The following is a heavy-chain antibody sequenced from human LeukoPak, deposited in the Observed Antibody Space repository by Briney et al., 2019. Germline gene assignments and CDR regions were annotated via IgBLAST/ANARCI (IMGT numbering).Heavy chain of an antibody. D-gene: IGHD3-3*01. J-gene: IGHJ4*02. Sequence: GSLRLSCAASGFTFSSYSMNWVRQAPGKGLEWVSSISSSSSYIYYADSVKGRFTISRDNAKNSLYLQMNSLRAEDTAVYYCARGENEWLLVRFSDYWGQGTLVTVSS. CDR1: GFTFSSYS. CDR2: ISSSSSYI. CDR3: ARGENEWLLVRFSDY. V-gene: IGHV3-21*01.